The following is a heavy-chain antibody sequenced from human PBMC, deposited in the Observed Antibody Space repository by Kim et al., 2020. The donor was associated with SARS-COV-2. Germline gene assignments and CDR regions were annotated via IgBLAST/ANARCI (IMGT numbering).Heavy chain of an antibody. J-gene: IGHJ6*02. CDR2: IYYSGST. V-gene: IGHV4-39*01. CDR3: ARLKGGYSYGYLAV. D-gene: IGHD5-18*01. Sequence: SETLSLTCTVSGGSISSSSYYWGWIRQPPGKGLEWIGSIYYSGSTYYNPSLKSRVTISVDTSKNQFSLKLSSVTAADTAVYYCARLKGGYSYGYLAVWG. CDR1: GGSISSSSYY.